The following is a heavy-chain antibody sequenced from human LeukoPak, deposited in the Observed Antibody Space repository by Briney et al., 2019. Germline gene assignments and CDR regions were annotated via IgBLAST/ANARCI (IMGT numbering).Heavy chain of an antibody. CDR1: GFTVSSNY. CDR3: AKDTYGYSSGPAGY. D-gene: IGHD6-19*01. J-gene: IGHJ4*02. CDR2: IYSGGST. V-gene: IGHV3-53*01. Sequence: GGSLRLSCAASGFTVSSNYMSWVRQAPGKGLEWVSVIYSGGSTYYADSVKGRFTISRDNSKNTVYLQMNSLRAEDTAVYYCAKDTYGYSSGPAGYWGQGTLVTVSS.